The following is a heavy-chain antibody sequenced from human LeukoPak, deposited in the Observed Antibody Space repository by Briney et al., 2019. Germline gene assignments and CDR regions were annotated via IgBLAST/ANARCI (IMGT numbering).Heavy chain of an antibody. CDR1: GYTFTGYY. Sequence: GASVKVSCKASGYTFTGYYMHWVRQAPGQGLEWMGWINPNSGGTNYAQKFQGRVTMTRDTSISTAYMELSRLRSDDTAVYYCARSITMVRGYDAFDIWGQGTMVTVSS. V-gene: IGHV1-2*02. CDR3: ARSITMVRGYDAFDI. CDR2: INPNSGGT. D-gene: IGHD3-10*01. J-gene: IGHJ3*02.